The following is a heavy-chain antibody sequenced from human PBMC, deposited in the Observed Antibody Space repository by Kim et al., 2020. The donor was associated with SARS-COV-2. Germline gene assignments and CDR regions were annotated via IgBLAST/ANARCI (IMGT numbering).Heavy chain of an antibody. CDR2: IGTAGDT. Sequence: GGSLRLSCAASGFTFSSYDMHWVRQATGKGLEWVSAIGTAGDTYYPGSVKGRFTISRENAKNSLYLQMNSLRAGDTAVYYCARGPGIRWFGERYYYYGMDVWGQGTTVTVSS. CDR1: GFTFSSYD. J-gene: IGHJ6*02. CDR3: ARGPGIRWFGERYYYYGMDV. D-gene: IGHD3-10*01. V-gene: IGHV3-13*04.